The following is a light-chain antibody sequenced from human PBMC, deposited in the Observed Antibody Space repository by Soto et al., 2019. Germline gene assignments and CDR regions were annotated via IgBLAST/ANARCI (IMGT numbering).Light chain of an antibody. CDR1: QDITNF. CDR2: DAT. V-gene: IGKV1-33*01. Sequence: DLQMTQSPSSLSASVGDRVTITCQASQDITNFLNWYQQKPGKAPNLLIYDATNLQTGVPSRFSGGGSGTYFTLTISTLLPEDVATYFCQQSLHLPYTFGQGAKLEIK. J-gene: IGKJ2*01. CDR3: QQSLHLPYT.